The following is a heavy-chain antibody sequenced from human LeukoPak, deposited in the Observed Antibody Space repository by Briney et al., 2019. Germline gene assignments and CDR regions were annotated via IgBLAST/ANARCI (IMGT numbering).Heavy chain of an antibody. V-gene: IGHV1-46*03. D-gene: IGHD5-24*01. Sequence: ASVKVSCKASGYTFTSYYMHWVRQAPGQGLEWMGIINPSGGSTSYAQKFQGRVTMTRDTSTSTVYMELGSLRSEDTAVYYCARVTQMAWYFDLWGRGTLVTVSS. CDR1: GYTFTSYY. J-gene: IGHJ2*01. CDR3: ARVTQMAWYFDL. CDR2: INPSGGST.